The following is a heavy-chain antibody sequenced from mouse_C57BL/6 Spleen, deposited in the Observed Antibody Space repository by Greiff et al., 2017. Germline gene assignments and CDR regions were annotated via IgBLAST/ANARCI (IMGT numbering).Heavy chain of an antibody. CDR2: ISSGGSYT. J-gene: IGHJ2*01. CDR1: GFTFSSYG. Sequence: EVKLMESGGDLVKPGGSLKLSCAASGFTFSSYGMSWVRQTPDKRLEWVATISSGGSYTYYPDSVKGRFTISRDNAKNTLYLQMSNLKSENTAVYDCARHENDLSYFDYWGQGTTLTVSS. V-gene: IGHV5-6*01. D-gene: IGHD2-3*01. CDR3: ARHENDLSYFDY.